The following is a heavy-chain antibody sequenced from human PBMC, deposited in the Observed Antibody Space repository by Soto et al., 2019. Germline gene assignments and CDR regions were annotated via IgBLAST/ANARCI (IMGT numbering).Heavy chain of an antibody. V-gene: IGHV1-2*02. CDR2: INPNSGGT. CDR3: ARDLTGDPNY. Sequence: QVQLVQSGAEVKKPGASVNVSCEASGYTFTGSSIHWVRQAPGQGLEWMGYINPNSGGTIFAQKFQGRVTMTRDTSISTASMELSRVASDDTAVYYCARDLTGDPNYWGQGTLVTVSS. CDR1: GYTFTGSS. D-gene: IGHD7-27*01. J-gene: IGHJ4*02.